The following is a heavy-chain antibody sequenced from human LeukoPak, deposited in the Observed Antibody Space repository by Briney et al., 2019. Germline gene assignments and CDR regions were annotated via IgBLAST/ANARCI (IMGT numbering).Heavy chain of an antibody. J-gene: IGHJ4*02. D-gene: IGHD3-10*01. CDR1: GYTFTSYD. Sequence: WASVKVSCKASGYTFTSYDINWVRQATGQGLEWMGWMNPNSGNTGYAQKFQGRVTITRNTSISTAYMELSSLRSEDTAVYYCASGGGVRGVTLFDYWGQGTLVTVSS. CDR3: ASGGGVRGVTLFDY. CDR2: MNPNSGNT. V-gene: IGHV1-8*03.